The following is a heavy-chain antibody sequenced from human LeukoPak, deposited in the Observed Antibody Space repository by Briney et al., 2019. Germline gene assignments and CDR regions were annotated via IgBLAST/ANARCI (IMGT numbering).Heavy chain of an antibody. CDR1: GGSISSGDYY. V-gene: IGHV4-61*08. CDR3: ARSLDGSGTYSNYFDY. J-gene: IGHJ4*02. D-gene: IGHD3-10*01. Sequence: SETLSLTCTVSGGSISSGDYYWSWIRQPPGKGLEWIGYIYYSGSTNYNPSLKSRVTISLDTSKNQFSLKLSSVTAADTAVYYCARSLDGSGTYSNYFDYWGQGTLVTVSS. CDR2: IYYSGST.